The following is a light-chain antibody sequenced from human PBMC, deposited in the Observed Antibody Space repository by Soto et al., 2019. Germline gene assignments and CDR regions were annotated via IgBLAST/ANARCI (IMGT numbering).Light chain of an antibody. CDR1: QSISGNY. J-gene: IGKJ5*01. CDR2: GTY. V-gene: IGKV3-20*01. Sequence: EVVLTQSPGTLSLSPGERVTLSCRASQSISGNYLAGYQHKPGQAPRLLISGTYTRATGIPDRSSGRGSGTDFSLTVSRLEVGDFAVYYCQHYGDSLSITFGQGTRLE. CDR3: QHYGDSLSIT.